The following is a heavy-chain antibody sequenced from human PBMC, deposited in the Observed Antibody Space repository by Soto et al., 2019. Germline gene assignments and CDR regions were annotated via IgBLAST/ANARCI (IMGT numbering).Heavy chain of an antibody. Sequence: SVKVSCKASGGTLSSYAISWVRQAPGQGLEWMGGIIPIFGTANYAQKFQGRVTITADESTSTAYMELSSLRSEDTAVYYCARDGPIAAAGRENYYYYGMDVWGQGTTVTSP. CDR2: IIPIFGTA. CDR3: ARDGPIAAAGRENYYYYGMDV. J-gene: IGHJ6*02. V-gene: IGHV1-69*13. D-gene: IGHD6-13*01. CDR1: GGTLSSYA.